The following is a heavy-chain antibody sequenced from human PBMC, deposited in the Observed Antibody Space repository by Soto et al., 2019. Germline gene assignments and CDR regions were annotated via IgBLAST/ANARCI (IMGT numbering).Heavy chain of an antibody. CDR2: LSDSGDSI. Sequence: GGSLRLSCTASGFPFSSHAMSWVRQAPGKGLEWVSGLSDSGDSIYYADSVKGRFTIYRDNSMNTLYLQMNTLRVEDTAVYYCAKVSSSWYAGFFDLWGQGTLVTVSS. D-gene: IGHD6-13*01. V-gene: IGHV3-23*01. J-gene: IGHJ4*02. CDR1: GFPFSSHA. CDR3: AKVSSSWYAGFFDL.